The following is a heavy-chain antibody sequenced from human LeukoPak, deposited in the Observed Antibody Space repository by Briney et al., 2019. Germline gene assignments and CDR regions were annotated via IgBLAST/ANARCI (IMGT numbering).Heavy chain of an antibody. V-gene: IGHV4-59*01. CDR1: GFTSSSYE. CDR3: ARAEVLPDYFDTSGAFDY. J-gene: IGHJ4*02. D-gene: IGHD3-22*01. Sequence: GSLRLSCAASGFTSSSYEMNWVRQAPGKGLEWIGSIYYSGTTHYNPSLESRVTISVDTSKNQFSLKLASVTAADTAVYYCARAEVLPDYFDTSGAFDYWGQGTLVTVSS. CDR2: IYYSGTT.